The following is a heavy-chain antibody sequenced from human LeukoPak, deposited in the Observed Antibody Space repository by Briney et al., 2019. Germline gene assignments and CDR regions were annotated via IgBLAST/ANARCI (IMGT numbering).Heavy chain of an antibody. D-gene: IGHD5-18*01. CDR2: IYYSGST. Sequence: PSETLSLTCTVSGGSISSYYWSWIRQPPGKGLEWIGYIYYSGSTNHNPSLKSRVTISVDTSKNQFSLKLSSVTAADTAVYYCARYDPFDTAMTYWGQGTLVTVSS. CDR3: ARYDPFDTAMTY. CDR1: GGSISSYY. V-gene: IGHV4-59*01. J-gene: IGHJ4*02.